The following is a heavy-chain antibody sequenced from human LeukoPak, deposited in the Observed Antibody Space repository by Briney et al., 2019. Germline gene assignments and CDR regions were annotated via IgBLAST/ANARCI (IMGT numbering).Heavy chain of an antibody. CDR1: GGSFSGYY. Sequence: SETLSLTCAVYGGSFSGYYWSWIRQPPGKGLEWIGEINHSGSTNYNPSLKSRVTISVDTSKNQFSLKLSSVTAADTAVYYCARGVLFQPFDYWGQGTLVTVSS. J-gene: IGHJ4*02. CDR3: ARGVLFQPFDY. D-gene: IGHD2-21*01. V-gene: IGHV4-34*01. CDR2: INHSGST.